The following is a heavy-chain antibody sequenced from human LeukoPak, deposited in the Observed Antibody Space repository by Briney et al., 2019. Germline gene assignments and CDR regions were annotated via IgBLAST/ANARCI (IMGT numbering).Heavy chain of an antibody. Sequence: GGSLRLSCAASGFTFSGSAMHWVRQASGKGLEWVGRIRSKANSYATAYAASVKGRFTISRDDSKNTAYLQMNSLKTEDTAMYYCTRAPDFWSGYYCDYWGQGTLVTVSS. D-gene: IGHD3-3*01. CDR2: IRSKANSYAT. V-gene: IGHV3-73*01. J-gene: IGHJ4*02. CDR1: GFTFSGSA. CDR3: TRAPDFWSGYYCDY.